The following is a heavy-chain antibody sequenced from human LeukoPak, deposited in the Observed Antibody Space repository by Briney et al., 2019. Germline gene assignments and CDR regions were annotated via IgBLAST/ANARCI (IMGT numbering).Heavy chain of an antibody. J-gene: IGHJ4*02. V-gene: IGHV1-69*05. CDR2: IIPIFGTA. CDR1: GGTFSSYA. Sequence: RASVKVSCKASGGTFSSYAISWVRQAPGQGLEWMGGIIPIFGTANYAQKFQGRVTITTDESTSTAYMELSSLRSEDTAVYYCARGLPYYYDSSGYHPTLRYWGQGTLVTVSS. D-gene: IGHD3-22*01. CDR3: ARGLPYYYDSSGYHPTLRY.